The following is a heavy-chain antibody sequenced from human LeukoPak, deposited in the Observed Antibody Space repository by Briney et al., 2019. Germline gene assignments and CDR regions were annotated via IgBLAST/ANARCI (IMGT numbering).Heavy chain of an antibody. CDR1: GGSFSGYY. V-gene: IGHV4-34*01. J-gene: IGHJ4*02. D-gene: IGHD3-16*01. CDR3: AGAPGGGLLDY. Sequence: SETLSLTCAVYGGSFSGYYWSWIRQPPGKGLEWIGEINHSGSTNYNPSPKSRVTISVDTSKNQFSLKLSSVTAADTAVYYCAGAPGGGLLDYWGQGTLVTVSS. CDR2: INHSGST.